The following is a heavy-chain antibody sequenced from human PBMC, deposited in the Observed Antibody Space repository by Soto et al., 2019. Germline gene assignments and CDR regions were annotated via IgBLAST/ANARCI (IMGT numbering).Heavy chain of an antibody. CDR2: IYYSGST. D-gene: IGHD6-25*01. V-gene: IGHV4-31*02. Sequence: TSETLSLTCTVSGGSISSGGYYWSWIRQHPGKGLEWIGYIYYSGSTYYNPSLKSRVTISVGTSKNQFSLKLSSVIAADTAVYYCARDAGGGYGMDVWGQGTTVTVSS. CDR3: ARDAGGGYGMDV. CDR1: GGSISSGGYY. J-gene: IGHJ6*02.